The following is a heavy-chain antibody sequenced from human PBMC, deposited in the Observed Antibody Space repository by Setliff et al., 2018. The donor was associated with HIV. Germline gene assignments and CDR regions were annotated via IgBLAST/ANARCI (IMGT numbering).Heavy chain of an antibody. Sequence: SETLSLTCTVSGGSISSYYWNWIRQPAGKGLEWVGYIYTSGSTNYNPSLKSRVTISVDTPKNQFSLKLSSVTAADTAVYYCARGPGHDSSGYYYDYYYMDVWGKGTTVTVSS. J-gene: IGHJ6*03. D-gene: IGHD3-22*01. CDR1: GGSISSYY. CDR3: ARGPGHDSSGYYYDYYYMDV. V-gene: IGHV4-4*08. CDR2: IYTSGST.